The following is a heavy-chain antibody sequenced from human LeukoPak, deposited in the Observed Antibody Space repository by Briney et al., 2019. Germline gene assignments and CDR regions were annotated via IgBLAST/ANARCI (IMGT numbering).Heavy chain of an antibody. CDR3: ARSQWLVSVGFDY. D-gene: IGHD6-19*01. V-gene: IGHV4-59*01. Sequence: SETLSLTCTVSGGSISSYYWSWIRQPPGKGLEWIGYIYYSGSTNYNPSLKSRVTISVDTSKNQFSLKLSSVTAADTAVYYFARSQWLVSVGFDYWGQGTLVTVSS. CDR1: GGSISSYY. CDR2: IYYSGST. J-gene: IGHJ4*02.